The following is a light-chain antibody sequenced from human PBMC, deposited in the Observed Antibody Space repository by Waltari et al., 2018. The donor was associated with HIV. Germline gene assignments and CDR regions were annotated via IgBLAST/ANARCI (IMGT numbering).Light chain of an antibody. J-gene: IGLJ3*02. CDR1: SSDVGSYNL. Sequence: QSAPTQPASVSGSPEQSITISCTGTSSDVGSYNLFSWYQQHPSKAPKLMIYEVSKRPSGVSNCFSCSKSGNTASLTIPGLQAEDEADYYCCSYAGSSTYWVFGGGTKLTVL. V-gene: IGLV2-23*02. CDR3: CSYAGSSTYWV. CDR2: EVS.